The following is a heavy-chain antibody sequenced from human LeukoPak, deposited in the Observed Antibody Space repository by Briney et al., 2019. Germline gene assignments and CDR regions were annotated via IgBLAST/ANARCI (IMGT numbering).Heavy chain of an antibody. J-gene: IGHJ6*03. D-gene: IGHD7-27*01. V-gene: IGHV1-69*06. CDR1: GGTFSSYA. CDR3: ASTLGNKDNYYYYYYMDV. Sequence: SVKVSCNASGGTFSSYAISWVRQAPGQGLEWMGGIIPIFGTANYAQKFQGRVTITADKSTSTAYMELSSLRSEDTAVYYCASTLGNKDNYYYYYYMDVWGKGTTVTVSS. CDR2: IIPIFGTA.